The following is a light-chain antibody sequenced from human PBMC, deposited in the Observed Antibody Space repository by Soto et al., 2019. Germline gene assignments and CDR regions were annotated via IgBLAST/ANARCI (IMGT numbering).Light chain of an antibody. V-gene: IGLV8-61*01. CDR1: SGSVSTNYY. CDR3: LLYMGSGIWV. CDR2: STN. Sequence: QTVVTQEPSFSVSPGGTVTLTCGLSSGSVSTNYYPSWYQQTPGQAPRTLIYSTNTRSSGVPDRFSGSILGNKAALTITGAQADDESYYYCLLYMGSGIWVFGGGTKLTVL. J-gene: IGLJ3*02.